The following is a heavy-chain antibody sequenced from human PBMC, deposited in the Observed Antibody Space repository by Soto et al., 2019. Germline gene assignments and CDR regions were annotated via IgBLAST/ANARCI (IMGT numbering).Heavy chain of an antibody. CDR1: GFTFSSYS. CDR2: ISGSGVST. CDR3: AKSPWMYYYDSSGYYHYDY. D-gene: IGHD3-22*01. Sequence: GGSLRLSCAASGFTFSSYSMSWVRQAPGKGLERVSAISGSGVSTYYADSVKGRFTISRDNSKNTLYLQMNSLRAEDTAVYYCAKSPWMYYYDSSGYYHYDYWGQGTLVTVSS. V-gene: IGHV3-23*01. J-gene: IGHJ4*02.